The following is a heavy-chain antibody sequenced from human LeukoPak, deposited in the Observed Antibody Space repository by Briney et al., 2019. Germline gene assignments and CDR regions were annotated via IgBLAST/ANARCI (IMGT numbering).Heavy chain of an antibody. J-gene: IGHJ6*02. CDR3: AKDKGNQQLYALDV. Sequence: GRSLRLSCAASGFLFNDYGMHWVRQAPGKGPEWVAAMRFDGNTKYYVDSVKGRFTISRDTSKNTLFLQMNSLRDEDTATYYCAKDKGNQQLYALDVWGQGTTVNVSS. CDR2: MRFDGNTK. D-gene: IGHD1-1*01. V-gene: IGHV3-33*06. CDR1: GFLFNDYG.